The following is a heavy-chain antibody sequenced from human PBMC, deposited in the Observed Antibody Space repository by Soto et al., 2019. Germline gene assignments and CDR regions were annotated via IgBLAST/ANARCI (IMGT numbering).Heavy chain of an antibody. CDR2: IYHSGST. CDR1: GGSISSSYW. CDR3: ARDPPTYYYDSSGYYFDY. Sequence: SETLSLTCAVSGGSISSSYWWNWVRQPPGKGLEWIGKIYHSGSTNYNPSLKNRVTISVDKSNNQFSLKLSSVTAADTAVYYCARDPPTYYYDSSGYYFDYWGQGTLVTVSS. D-gene: IGHD3-22*01. V-gene: IGHV4-4*02. J-gene: IGHJ4*02.